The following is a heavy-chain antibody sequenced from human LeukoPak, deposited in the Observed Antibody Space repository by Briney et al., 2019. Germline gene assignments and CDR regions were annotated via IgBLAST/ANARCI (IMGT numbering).Heavy chain of an antibody. CDR1: GFDFNNYN. CDR2: IKQDGSEK. V-gene: IGHV3-7*04. J-gene: IGHJ4*02. CDR3: ARAILRYFFD. Sequence: GGSLGLSCAASGFDFNNYNMNWVRQAPGKGLEWVANIKQDGSEKYYVDSVKGRFTISRDNAKNSLYLQMNSLRAEDTAVYYCARAILRYFFDWGQGTLVTVSS. D-gene: IGHD3-9*01.